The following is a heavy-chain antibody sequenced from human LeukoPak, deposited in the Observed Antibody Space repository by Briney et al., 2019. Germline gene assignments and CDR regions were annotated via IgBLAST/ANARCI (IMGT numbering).Heavy chain of an antibody. CDR3: ATGVVWGSSDY. CDR2: IYIGGST. CDR1: GFTVSSNY. J-gene: IGHJ4*02. Sequence: GGSLRLSCAASGFTVSSNYMSWVRQPPGKGLEWVSVIYIGGSTYYADSVKGRFSISRDNFKNTLYLQMNSLRADDTAVYYCATGVVWGSSDYWGQGTLVIVSS. V-gene: IGHV3-53*01. D-gene: IGHD3-16*01.